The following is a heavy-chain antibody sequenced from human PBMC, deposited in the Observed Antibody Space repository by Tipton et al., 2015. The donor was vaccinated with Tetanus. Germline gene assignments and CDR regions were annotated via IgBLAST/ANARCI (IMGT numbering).Heavy chain of an antibody. D-gene: IGHD2-21*02. J-gene: IGHJ4*02. CDR3: ARDPTAVTSMPYYFDS. CDR2: ISNSNNYI. Sequence: SLRLSCAASGFTFSTYTVNWVRQAPGKGLEWVASISNSNNYIYYADSVKGRFTISRDNANNSLYPQMNSLRAEDTAMYFCARDPTAVTSMPYYFDSWGQGTLVTVSS. V-gene: IGHV3-21*01. CDR1: GFTFSTYT.